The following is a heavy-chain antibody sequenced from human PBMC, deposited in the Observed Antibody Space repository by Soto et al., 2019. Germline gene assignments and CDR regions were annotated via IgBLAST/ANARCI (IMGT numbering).Heavy chain of an antibody. D-gene: IGHD5-12*01. CDR1: GFTFSTYR. V-gene: IGHV3-21*01. CDR2: ISSSSSYI. J-gene: IGHJ4*02. CDR3: AKSGMDIVATITEYYFDY. Sequence: EVQLVESGGGLVKPGGSLRLSCAASGFTFSTYRMNWVRQAPGKGLEWVSSISSSSSYIYYADSVKGRFTISRDNAKNSLYLQMNSLRAEDTALYYCAKSGMDIVATITEYYFDYWGQGTLVTVSS.